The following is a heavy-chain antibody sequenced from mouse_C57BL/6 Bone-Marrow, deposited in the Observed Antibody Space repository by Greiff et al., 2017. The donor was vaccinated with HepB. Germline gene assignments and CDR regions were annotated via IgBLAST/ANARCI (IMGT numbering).Heavy chain of an antibody. Sequence: QVQLKQSGAELVKPGASVKMSCKASGYTFTTYPIEWMKQNHGKSLEWIGNFHPYNDDTKYNEKFKGKATLTVEKSSSTVYLELSRLTSDDSAVYYCALKEYYYNSSQYWYFDVWGTGTTVTVSS. J-gene: IGHJ1*03. CDR2: FHPYNDDT. CDR3: ALKEYYYNSSQYWYFDV. V-gene: IGHV1-47*01. CDR1: GYTFTTYP. D-gene: IGHD1-1*01.